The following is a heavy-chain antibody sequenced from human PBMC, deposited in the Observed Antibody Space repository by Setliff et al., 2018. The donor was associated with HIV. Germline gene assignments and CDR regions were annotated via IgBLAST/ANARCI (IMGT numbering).Heavy chain of an antibody. V-gene: IGHV4-39*07. CDR1: GGSISSSSYY. J-gene: IGHJ6*02. CDR3: ARGGGGSWLLYYGMDV. Sequence: SETLSLTCTVSGGSISSSSYYWGWIRQPPGKGLEWIGSIYYSGSTYYNPSLKSRVTISVDKSKNQFSLKLSSVTAADTAVYYCARGGGGSWLLYYGMDVWGQGTTVTVSS. D-gene: IGHD6-13*01. CDR2: IYYSGST.